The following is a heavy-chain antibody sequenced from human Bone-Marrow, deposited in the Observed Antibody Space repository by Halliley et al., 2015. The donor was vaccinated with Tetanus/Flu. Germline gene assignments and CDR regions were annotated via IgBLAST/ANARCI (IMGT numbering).Heavy chain of an antibody. Sequence: KGLEWVAGITGYASTTYYADSGKGRFTISRDNSKNTLFLQMNSLRVEDTAIYYCVKNLSASHFWGQGTLVTVSS. D-gene: IGHD6-6*01. CDR3: VKNLSASHF. V-gene: IGHV3-23*01. J-gene: IGHJ4*02. CDR2: ITGYASTT.